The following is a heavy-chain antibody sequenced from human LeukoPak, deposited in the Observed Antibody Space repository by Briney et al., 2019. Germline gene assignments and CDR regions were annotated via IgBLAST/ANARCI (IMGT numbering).Heavy chain of an antibody. CDR1: GFTFSSYA. V-gene: IGHV3-23*01. CDR2: ISGSGGST. CDR3: ARDIFVAGHDY. J-gene: IGHJ4*02. Sequence: GGSLRLSCAASGFTFSSYAMSWVRQAPGKGLEWVSAISGSGGSTYYADSVKGRFTISRDNAKNSLYLQMNSLRAEDTAVYYCARDIFVAGHDYWGQGTLVTVSS. D-gene: IGHD6-19*01.